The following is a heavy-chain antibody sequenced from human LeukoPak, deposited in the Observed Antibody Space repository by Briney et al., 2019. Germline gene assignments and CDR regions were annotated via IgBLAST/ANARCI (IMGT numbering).Heavy chain of an antibody. CDR2: ISGSDSTI. V-gene: IGHV3-48*03. CDR3: AGGRLTYYYYYYMDV. Sequence: GGSLRLSCAASGFTFSSYEMNWVRQAPGKGLEWVSYISGSDSTIFYADSVKGRLTISRDNAKNSLYLQMNSLRAEDTAVYYCAGGRLTYYYYYYMDVWGKGTTVTISS. CDR1: GFTFSSYE. D-gene: IGHD3-16*01. J-gene: IGHJ6*03.